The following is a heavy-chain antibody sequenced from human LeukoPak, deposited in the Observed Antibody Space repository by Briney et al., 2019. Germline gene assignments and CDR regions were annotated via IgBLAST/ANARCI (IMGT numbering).Heavy chain of an antibody. CDR1: GASISSSSYY. D-gene: IGHD6-6*01. CDR2: IYYSGST. V-gene: IGHV4-39*07. CDR3: ARSQRESIAALGWFDP. J-gene: IGHJ5*02. Sequence: PSETLSLTCTVSGASISSSSYYSGWIRQPPGKGLEWIGSIYYSGSTYYNPSLKSRVTISVDTSKNQFSLKLSSVTAADTAVYYCARSQRESIAALGWFDPWGQGTLVTVSS.